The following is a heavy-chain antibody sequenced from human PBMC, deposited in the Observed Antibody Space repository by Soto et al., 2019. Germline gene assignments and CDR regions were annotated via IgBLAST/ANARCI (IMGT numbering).Heavy chain of an antibody. Sequence: KPSETLSLTCTVSGGSISSGDYYWSWIRQPPGKGLEWIGYIYYSGSTYYNPSLKSRVTISVDTSKNQFSLKLSSVTAADTAVYNCARGFYDSSGSDAFDIWGQGTMVTVSS. CDR3: ARGFYDSSGSDAFDI. CDR2: IYYSGST. D-gene: IGHD3-22*01. V-gene: IGHV4-30-4*01. CDR1: GGSISSGDYY. J-gene: IGHJ3*02.